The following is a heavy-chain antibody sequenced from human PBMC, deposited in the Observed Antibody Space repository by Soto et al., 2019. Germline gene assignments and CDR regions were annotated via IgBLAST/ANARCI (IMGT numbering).Heavy chain of an antibody. CDR1: GGTFSSYA. CDR3: ARITGSYYAFDY. CDR2: IIPIFGTA. J-gene: IGHJ4*02. Sequence: SVKVSCKASGGTFSSYAISWVRQAPGQGLEWMGGIIPIFGTANYAQKFQGRVAITADESTSTAYMELSSLRSEDTAVYYCARITGSYYAFDYWGQGTLVTVSS. V-gene: IGHV1-69*13. D-gene: IGHD1-26*01.